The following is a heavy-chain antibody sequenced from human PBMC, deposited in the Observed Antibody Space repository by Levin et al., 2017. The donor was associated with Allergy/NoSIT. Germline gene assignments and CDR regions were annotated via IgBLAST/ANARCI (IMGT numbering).Heavy chain of an antibody. Sequence: GESLKISCAASGFTFDDYTMHWVRQAPGKGLEWVSLISWDGGSTYYADSVKGRFTISRDNSKNSLYLQMNSLRTEDTALYYCAKDRAAAGTDGLDYWGQGTLVTVSS. CDR2: ISWDGGST. J-gene: IGHJ4*02. D-gene: IGHD6-13*01. CDR1: GFTFDDYT. CDR3: AKDRAAAGTDGLDY. V-gene: IGHV3-43*01.